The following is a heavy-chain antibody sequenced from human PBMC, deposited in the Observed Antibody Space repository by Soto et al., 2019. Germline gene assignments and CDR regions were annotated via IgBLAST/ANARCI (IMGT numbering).Heavy chain of an antibody. V-gene: IGHV2-70*01. CDR1: GFSLSTSGIS. Sequence: SGPTLVNPTQTLTLTCTFSGFSLSTSGISMSWIRQPPGMALEWLALIDWDDDEYYSPSLRPRLTVSKDTSKNQVVLTMTNMDPVDTATYYCARSLTRYYYGMDVWGQGTTVTVSS. CDR3: ARSLTRYYYGMDV. J-gene: IGHJ6*02. CDR2: IDWDDDE.